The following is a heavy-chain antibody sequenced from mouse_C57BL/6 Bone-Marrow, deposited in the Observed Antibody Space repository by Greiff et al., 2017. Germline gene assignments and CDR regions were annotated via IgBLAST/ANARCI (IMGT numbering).Heavy chain of an antibody. CDR1: GYAFSSSW. Sequence: VKLQESGPELVKPGASVKISCKASGYAFSSSWMNWVKQRPGKGLEWIGRIYPGDGDTNYNGKFKGKATLTADKSSSTAYMQLSSLTSEASAVYFCALRFAYWGQGTLVTVSA. CDR3: ALRFAY. J-gene: IGHJ3*01. V-gene: IGHV1-82*01. CDR2: IYPGDGDT.